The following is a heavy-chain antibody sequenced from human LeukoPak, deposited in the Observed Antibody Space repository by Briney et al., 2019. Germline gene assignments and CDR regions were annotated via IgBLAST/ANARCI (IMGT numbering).Heavy chain of an antibody. CDR3: ARENCSGGSCYSYHYYYMDV. CDR2: INWNGGST. Sequence: RSGGSLRLSCAASGFTFDDYGMSWVRQAPGKGLEWVSGINWNGGSTGYADSVKGRFTISRDNAKNSLYLQMNSLRAEDTALYYCARENCSGGSCYSYHYYYMDVWGKGTTVTVSS. CDR1: GFTFDDYG. J-gene: IGHJ6*03. D-gene: IGHD2-15*01. V-gene: IGHV3-20*04.